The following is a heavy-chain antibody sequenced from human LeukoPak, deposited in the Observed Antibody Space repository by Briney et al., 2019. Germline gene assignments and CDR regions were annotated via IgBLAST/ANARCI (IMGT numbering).Heavy chain of an antibody. Sequence: SETLSLTCAVYGGSFSGYYWSWIRQPPGKGLEWIGEINQSGSTNYNPSLKSRVTISVDTSKNQFSLKLSSVTAADTAVYYCARVGCSSTSCYRRSIFDYWGQGTLVTVSS. CDR3: ARVGCSSTSCYRRSIFDY. V-gene: IGHV4-34*01. D-gene: IGHD2-2*01. CDR2: INQSGST. J-gene: IGHJ4*02. CDR1: GGSFSGYY.